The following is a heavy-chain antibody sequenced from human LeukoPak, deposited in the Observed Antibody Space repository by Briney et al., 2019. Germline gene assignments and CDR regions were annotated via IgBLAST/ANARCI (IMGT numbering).Heavy chain of an antibody. CDR3: AKEEYSSGSYYFDY. CDR2: ISGYGENT. J-gene: IGHJ4*02. V-gene: IGHV3-23*01. CDR1: GFMFNSYA. D-gene: IGHD6-19*01. Sequence: PGGSLRLSCAASGFMFNSYAMSWVRQAPGKGLEWVSGISGYGENTYYAGSVKGRFTISRDNSKKTLYLQMNSLRAVDTAVYYCAKEEYSSGSYYFDYWGQGTLVTVSS.